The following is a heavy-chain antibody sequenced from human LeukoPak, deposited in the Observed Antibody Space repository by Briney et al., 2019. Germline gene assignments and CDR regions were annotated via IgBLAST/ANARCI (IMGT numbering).Heavy chain of an antibody. Sequence: GGSLRLSCAASGFTFSSYSMNWVRQAPGKGLEWVSSISSSSSYIYYADSVKGRFTISRDNAKNSLYLQMNSLRAEDTAVYYCARDLGKGGGYEGYYFDYWGQGTLVTVSS. V-gene: IGHV3-21*01. J-gene: IGHJ4*02. CDR2: ISSSSSYI. CDR1: GFTFSSYS. CDR3: ARDLGKGGGYEGYYFDY. D-gene: IGHD5-12*01.